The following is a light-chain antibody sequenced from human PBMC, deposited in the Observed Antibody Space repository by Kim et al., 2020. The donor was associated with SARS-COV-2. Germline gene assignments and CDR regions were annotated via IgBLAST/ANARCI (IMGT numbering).Light chain of an antibody. Sequence: GQSITISCTVTISDVGGYNYVSWYQQHPGKAPKVMIYDVSNRPSGVSNRFSGSKSCNTASLTISGLQAEDEADYYCSSYTSSNTWVFGGGTKVTFL. CDR2: DVS. V-gene: IGLV2-14*03. CDR1: ISDVGGYNY. CDR3: SSYTSSNTWV. J-gene: IGLJ3*02.